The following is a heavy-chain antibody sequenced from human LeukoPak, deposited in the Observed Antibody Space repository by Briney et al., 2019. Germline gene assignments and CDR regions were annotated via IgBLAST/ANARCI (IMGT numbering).Heavy chain of an antibody. V-gene: IGHV3-48*03. D-gene: IGHD5-24*01. Sequence: GGSLSLSCAASGFTFSSYEMNWVRPAPGKGLEWVSYISSSGSTIYYADSVKGRFTISRDNAKNSLYLQMNSLRAEDTAVYYCARGEMATIRYWGQGTLVTVSS. CDR2: ISSSGSTI. J-gene: IGHJ4*02. CDR3: ARGEMATIRY. CDR1: GFTFSSYE.